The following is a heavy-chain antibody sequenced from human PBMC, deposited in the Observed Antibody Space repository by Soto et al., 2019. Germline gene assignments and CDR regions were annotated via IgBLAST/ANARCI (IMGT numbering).Heavy chain of an antibody. V-gene: IGHV1-18*01. Sequence: QVHLVQSGAEVKKPGTSVKVSCKGSGYAFTTYGITWVRQAPGQGLEWVGWISAHNGNTNYAQKLQGRVTVTRDTSTSTAYMERRSLRSDDTAVYYCASGRYGDYCGQGALVTVCS. CDR3: ASGRYGDY. D-gene: IGHD1-26*01. J-gene: IGHJ4*02. CDR2: ISAHNGNT. CDR1: GYAFTTYG.